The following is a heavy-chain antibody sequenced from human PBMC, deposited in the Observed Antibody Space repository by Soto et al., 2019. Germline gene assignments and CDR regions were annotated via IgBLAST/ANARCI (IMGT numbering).Heavy chain of an antibody. D-gene: IGHD3-10*01. CDR3: AREYYYGSGTRAYGMDV. Sequence: GGSLRLSCAASGFTLSSYDMHWVRQATGRGLEWVSAIGTAGDTYYPGSVKGRFTISRENAKNSLYLQMNSLRAGDTAVYYCAREYYYGSGTRAYGMDVWGQGTTVTVSS. V-gene: IGHV3-13*01. CDR1: GFTLSSYD. CDR2: IGTAGDT. J-gene: IGHJ6*02.